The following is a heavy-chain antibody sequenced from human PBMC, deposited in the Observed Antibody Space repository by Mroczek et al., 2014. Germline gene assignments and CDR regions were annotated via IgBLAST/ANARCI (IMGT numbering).Heavy chain of an antibody. D-gene: IGHD3-10*01. Sequence: QVQLQQWGPGLVKPSQTLSLTCTVSGGSISSGGYYWSWIRQHPGKGLEWIGYIYYSGSTYYNPSLKSRVTISVDTSKNQFSLKLSSVTAADTAVYYCARDNIGKGGVISGGAGDGMDVWGQGTTVTVSS. J-gene: IGHJ6*02. V-gene: IGHV4-31*03. CDR1: GGSISSGGYY. CDR2: IYYSGST. CDR3: ARDNIGKGGVISGGAGDGMDV.